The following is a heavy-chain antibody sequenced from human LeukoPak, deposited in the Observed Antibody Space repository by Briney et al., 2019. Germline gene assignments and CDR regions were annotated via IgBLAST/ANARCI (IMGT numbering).Heavy chain of an antibody. CDR1: GFTFA. Sequence: PGGSLRLSCAASGFTFAMHWVRQAPGKELEYVSAISSNGGSIHYANSVKGRFTISRDNSKNTLYLQMDSLRAEDMAVYYCARETFSGWHFDYWGQGTLVTVSS. J-gene: IGHJ4*02. V-gene: IGHV3-64*01. CDR3: ARETFSGWHFDY. D-gene: IGHD6-19*01. CDR2: ISSNGGSI.